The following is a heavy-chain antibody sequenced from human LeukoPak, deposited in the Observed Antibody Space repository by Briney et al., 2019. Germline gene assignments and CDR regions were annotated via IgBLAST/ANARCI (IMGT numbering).Heavy chain of an antibody. D-gene: IGHD3-9*01. CDR2: FDPEDAER. CDR1: GYTLTELS. V-gene: IGHV1-24*01. CDR3: ATDKRQYNILTAYFKAEYFQY. Sequence: ASVKVSCEVSGYTLTELSIHWMRQAPGKGLEWMGGFDPEDAERIYAQRLQGRVTMTEDPSTDTAYMELSSLRSEDTAVYYCATDKRQYNILTAYFKAEYFQYWGQGTLVTVSA. J-gene: IGHJ1*01.